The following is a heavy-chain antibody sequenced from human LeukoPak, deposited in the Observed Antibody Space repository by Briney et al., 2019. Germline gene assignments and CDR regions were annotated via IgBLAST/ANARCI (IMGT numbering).Heavy chain of an antibody. CDR3: ATVIYCSGGSCFWRHWFDP. J-gene: IGHJ5*02. CDR1: GYTFNSYG. Sequence: EASVKVSCKASGYTFNSYGISWVRQAPGQGLEWMGWISAYNGNTNYAQNLQGRVTMTTDTSTSTAYMELRSLRSDDTAVYFCATVIYCSGGSCFWRHWFDPWRQGTLVTVSS. CDR2: ISAYNGNT. V-gene: IGHV1-18*01. D-gene: IGHD2-15*01.